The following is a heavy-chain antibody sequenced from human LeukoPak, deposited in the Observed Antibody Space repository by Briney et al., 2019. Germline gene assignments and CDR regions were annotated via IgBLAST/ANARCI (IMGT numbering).Heavy chain of an antibody. J-gene: IGHJ4*02. CDR3: ASRPMVVTAIALGGFDY. CDR2: IYHSGST. Sequence: NPSQTLSLTCAVSGGSISSGGYSWSWIRQPPGKGLEWIGYIYHSGSTYYNPSLKSRVTISVDRSKNQFSLKLSSVTAADTAVYYCASRPMVVTAIALGGFDYWGQGTLVTVSS. D-gene: IGHD2-21*02. CDR1: GGSISSGGYS. V-gene: IGHV4-30-2*01.